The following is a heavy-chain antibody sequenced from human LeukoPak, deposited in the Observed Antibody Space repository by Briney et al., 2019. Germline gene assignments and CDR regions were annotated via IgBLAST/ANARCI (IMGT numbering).Heavy chain of an antibody. V-gene: IGHV3-21*01. J-gene: IGHJ6*03. Sequence: GGSLRLSCEVSGFTFSSYHMNWVRQAPGKGLEWVSSIGSSGSYIYYADSLTGRFTISRDNAKNSLYLQMNSLRAEDTAVYYCAKRAAPAAMEYYYYYMDVWGKGTTVTVSS. CDR2: IGSSGSYI. CDR3: AKRAAPAAMEYYYYYMDV. CDR1: GFTFSSYH. D-gene: IGHD2-2*01.